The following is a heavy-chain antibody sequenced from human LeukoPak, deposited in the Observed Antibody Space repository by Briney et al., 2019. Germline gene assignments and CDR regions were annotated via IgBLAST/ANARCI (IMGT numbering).Heavy chain of an antibody. D-gene: IGHD3-16*02. CDR1: GYTFTGYY. Sequence: ASVKVSCKASGYTFTGYYMHWVRQAPGQGLEGRGWINPNSGGTNYAQKFQGRVTMTRDTSISTAYMELSRLRSDDTAVYYCARLRLGELSLLDYWGQGTLVTVSS. J-gene: IGHJ4*02. V-gene: IGHV1-2*02. CDR3: ARLRLGELSLLDY. CDR2: INPNSGGT.